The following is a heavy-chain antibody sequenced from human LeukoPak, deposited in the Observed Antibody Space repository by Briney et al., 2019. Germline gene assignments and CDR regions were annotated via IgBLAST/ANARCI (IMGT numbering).Heavy chain of an antibody. CDR2: IIPIFGTA. CDR1: GGTFSSYA. V-gene: IGHV1-69*13. J-gene: IGHJ5*02. CDR3: ARGILTGYYIIDWFDP. D-gene: IGHD3-9*01. Sequence: SVKVSCKASGGTFSSYAISWVRQAPGQGLEWMGGIIPIFGTANYAQKFQGRVTITADESTSTAYMELSSLRSEDTAVYYCARGILTGYYIIDWFDPWGQGTLVTVSS.